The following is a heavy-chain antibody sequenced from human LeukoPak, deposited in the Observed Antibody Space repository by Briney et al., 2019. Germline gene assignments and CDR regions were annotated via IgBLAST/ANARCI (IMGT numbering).Heavy chain of an antibody. V-gene: IGHV1-46*01. CDR1: GYTFTSYY. CDR3: ARADYDILTGYRNNWFDP. CDR2: INPSGGST. J-gene: IGHJ5*02. D-gene: IGHD3-9*01. Sequence: EASVKVSCKASGYTFTSYYMHWVRQAPGQGLEWMGIINPSGGSTSYAQKFQGRVTMTRDMSTSTVYMELSSLRSEDTAVYYCARADYDILTGYRNNWFDPWGQGTLVTVSS.